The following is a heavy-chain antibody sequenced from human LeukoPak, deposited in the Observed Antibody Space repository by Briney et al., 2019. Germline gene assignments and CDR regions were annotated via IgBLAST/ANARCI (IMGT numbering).Heavy chain of an antibody. D-gene: IGHD6-19*01. J-gene: IGHJ4*02. Sequence: GRSLRLSCEASGFTFDEYGMHWVRQAPGKGLEWVSGISWNSGRVAYADSVKGRFTISRDNAKNSLYLQMSSLRGEDTAFYYCAEQTIAVTGTTIGPFDYWGQGTLVTVSS. CDR3: AEQTIAVTGTTIGPFDY. CDR1: GFTFDEYG. V-gene: IGHV3-9*01. CDR2: ISWNSGRV.